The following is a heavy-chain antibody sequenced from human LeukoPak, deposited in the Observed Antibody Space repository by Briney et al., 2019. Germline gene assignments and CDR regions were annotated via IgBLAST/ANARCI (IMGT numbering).Heavy chain of an antibody. CDR3: ARQGILTGYHVDY. D-gene: IGHD3-9*01. Sequence: SETLSLTCTVSGGSISSSSYYWGWTRQPPGKGLEWIGSIYYSGSTYYNPSLKSRVTISVDTSKNQFSLKLSSVTAADTAVYYCARQGILTGYHVDYWGQGTLVTVSS. CDR2: IYYSGST. J-gene: IGHJ4*02. CDR1: GGSISSSSYY. V-gene: IGHV4-39*01.